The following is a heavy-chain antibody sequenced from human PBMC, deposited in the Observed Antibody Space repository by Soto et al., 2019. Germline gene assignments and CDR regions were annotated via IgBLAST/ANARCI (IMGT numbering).Heavy chain of an antibody. D-gene: IGHD3-10*01. CDR2: IYWNDDK. J-gene: IGHJ4*02. CDR3: ARQDPAGLRAYYFDY. CDR1: GFSLTTSGVG. V-gene: IGHV2-5*01. Sequence: GSGPTLVNPTQTLTLTCTFSGFSLTTSGVGVGWIRQPPGKALEWLAVIYWNDDKRYSPSLKSRLTITKDSSKNQVVLTVTNMDPVDTATYYCARQDPAGLRAYYFDYWGQGTQVTVSS.